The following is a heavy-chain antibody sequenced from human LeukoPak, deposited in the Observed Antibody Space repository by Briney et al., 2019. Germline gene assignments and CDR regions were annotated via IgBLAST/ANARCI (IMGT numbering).Heavy chain of an antibody. CDR3: ARDLLANYDTIY. CDR1: GFRLDNYW. D-gene: IGHD3-22*01. Sequence: GGSLRLSCEASGFRLDNYWMTWVRQAPGKGLEWVADINEDGSKIYSLDSVKGRFTISRDNAKNSLSLQLNTLRAEDTAVYYCARDLLANYDTIYWGHGTLVTVSS. V-gene: IGHV3-7*05. J-gene: IGHJ4*01. CDR2: INEDGSKI.